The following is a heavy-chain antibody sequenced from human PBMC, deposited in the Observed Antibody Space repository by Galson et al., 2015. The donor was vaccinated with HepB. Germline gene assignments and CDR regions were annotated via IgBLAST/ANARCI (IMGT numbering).Heavy chain of an antibody. D-gene: IGHD5-24*01. CDR2: IYHSGDA. J-gene: IGHJ4*02. CDR1: GASIRTLDW. Sequence: LSRTCAVSGASIRTLDWWSWVRQSPGKRLEWIGQIYHSGDANYNPSFKSRVTMTVDTSKNQSPLKLSSVTAADTAIYYCARDWIRDGASYYFDYWGQGTLVTVSS. V-gene: IGHV4-4*02. CDR3: ARDWIRDGASYYFDY.